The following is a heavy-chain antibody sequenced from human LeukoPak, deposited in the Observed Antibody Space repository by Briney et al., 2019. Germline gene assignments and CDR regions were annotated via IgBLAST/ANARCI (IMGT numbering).Heavy chain of an antibody. CDR3: SGGEPNYGGDYIDY. V-gene: IGHV4-39*07. CDR1: SGSISTSNYY. J-gene: IGHJ4*02. Sequence: PSETLSLTCTVSSGSISTSNYYWGWVRQPPGKALEWIGNIFYSGSTYYSPSLKSRVTISLHTSKNQFSLKLSSVTAADTAVYYCSGGEPNYGGDYIDYWGLGTLVTVSS. D-gene: IGHD3-16*01. CDR2: IFYSGST.